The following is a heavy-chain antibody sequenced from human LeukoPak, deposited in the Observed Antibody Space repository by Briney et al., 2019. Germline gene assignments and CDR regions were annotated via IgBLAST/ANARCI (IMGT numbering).Heavy chain of an antibody. Sequence: GGSLRLSCAASGFTFSSYGMHWVRQAPGKGLEWVAVISYDGSNKYYADSVKGRFTISRDNSKNTLYLQMNSLRAEDTAVYYCAKPYDFWSGYSPAEDYWGQGTLVTVSS. CDR2: ISYDGSNK. CDR1: GFTFSSYG. D-gene: IGHD3-3*01. CDR3: AKPYDFWSGYSPAEDY. V-gene: IGHV3-30*18. J-gene: IGHJ4*02.